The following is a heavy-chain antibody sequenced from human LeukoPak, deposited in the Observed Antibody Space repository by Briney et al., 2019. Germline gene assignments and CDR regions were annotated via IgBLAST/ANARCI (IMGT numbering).Heavy chain of an antibody. D-gene: IGHD1-1*01. CDR2: INPSGGST. CDR3: ARVLCCDVGTTSLFDY. CDR1: GYTFTSYY. V-gene: IGHV1-46*01. Sequence: ASVKVSCKASGYTFTSYYMHWVRQAPGQGLEWMGIINPSGGSTSYAQKFQGRVTMTRDTSITTAYMELSRLRSDDTAVFYCARVLCCDVGTTSLFDYWGQGTLVTASS. J-gene: IGHJ4*02.